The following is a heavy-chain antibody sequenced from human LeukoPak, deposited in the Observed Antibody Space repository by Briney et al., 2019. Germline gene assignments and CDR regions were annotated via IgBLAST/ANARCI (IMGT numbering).Heavy chain of an antibody. V-gene: IGHV3-7*01. D-gene: IGHD6-6*01. CDR3: ARIGYSSLSFDY. Sequence: GGSLRLSCAASGFTFINYWMSWVRQAPGKGLEWVANIKQDGSEKDYVDSLKGRFTISRDNAKNSVYLQMNSLRVEDTAVYYCARIGYSSLSFDYWGQGTLVTVSS. J-gene: IGHJ4*02. CDR1: GFTFINYW. CDR2: IKQDGSEK.